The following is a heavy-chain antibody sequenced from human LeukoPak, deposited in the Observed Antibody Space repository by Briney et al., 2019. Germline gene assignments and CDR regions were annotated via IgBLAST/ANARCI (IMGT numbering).Heavy chain of an antibody. CDR1: GFTFSSYA. CDR3: AKAWSGYSSSSLDY. J-gene: IGHJ4*02. CDR2: ISGSGRST. V-gene: IGHV3-23*01. Sequence: PGGSLRLSCAASGFTFSSYAMSWVRQAPGKGLEWVSAISGSGRSTYYADSVKGRFTISRDNSKNTLYLQMNSLRAEDTAVYYCAKAWSGYSSSSLDYWGQGTLVTVSS. D-gene: IGHD6-6*01.